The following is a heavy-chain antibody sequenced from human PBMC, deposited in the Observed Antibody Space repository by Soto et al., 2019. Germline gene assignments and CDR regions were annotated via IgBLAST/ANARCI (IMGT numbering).Heavy chain of an antibody. D-gene: IGHD6-13*01. CDR3: ARGRFYSSSWYGDY. Sequence: GGSLRLSCAASGLTFSSYWMHWVRQAPGKGLEWVSYISSRSSTIYYADSVKGRVTISRDNARNSLYLQMNSLRAEDTAVYYCARGRFYSSSWYGDYWGQGTLVTVSS. CDR2: ISSRSSTI. V-gene: IGHV3-48*01. CDR1: GLTFSSYW. J-gene: IGHJ4*02.